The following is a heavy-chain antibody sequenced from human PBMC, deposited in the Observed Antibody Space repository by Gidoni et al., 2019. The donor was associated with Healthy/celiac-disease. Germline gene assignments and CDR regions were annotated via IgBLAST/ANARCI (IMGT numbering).Heavy chain of an antibody. V-gene: IGHV3-48*03. J-gene: IGHJ4*02. CDR1: GFTVSSCE. CDR3: ARVLLGYYDSSGYSDY. Sequence: EVQLVESGGGLVQPGESLRLSCAASGFTVSSCEMNWVRQAPGKGLEWISYISTSGATIYYADSVKGRFTISRDNAENSLDLHMNSLRAEDTAVYYCARVLLGYYDSSGYSDYWGQGTLVTVSS. D-gene: IGHD3-22*01. CDR2: ISTSGATI.